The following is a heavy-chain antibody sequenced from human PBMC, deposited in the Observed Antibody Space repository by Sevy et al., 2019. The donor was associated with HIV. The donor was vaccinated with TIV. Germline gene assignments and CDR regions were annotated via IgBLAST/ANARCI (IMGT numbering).Heavy chain of an antibody. CDR1: GGSISRGGYY. Sequence: SETLYLTCNVSGGSISRGGYYWTWIRQHPGKGLEWIGYIYYSGSTYYNPSLKSRVTISVDTSKNQFSLELSSVTAADTAVYYCARDGRPFDIWGQGTMVTVSS. V-gene: IGHV4-31*03. CDR2: IYYSGST. CDR3: ARDGRPFDI. J-gene: IGHJ3*02.